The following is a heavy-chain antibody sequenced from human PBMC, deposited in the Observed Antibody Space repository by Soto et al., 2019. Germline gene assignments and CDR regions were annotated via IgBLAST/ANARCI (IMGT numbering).Heavy chain of an antibody. Sequence: GASVKVSCKASGGTFSSYAISWVRQAPGQGLEWMGGIIPIFGTANYAQKFQGRVTITADESTSTAYMELSSLRSEDTAVYYCARVLVGPLDGYNPLGWFDPWGQGTLVTVSS. D-gene: IGHD1-26*01. J-gene: IGHJ5*02. V-gene: IGHV1-69*13. CDR2: IIPIFGTA. CDR3: ARVLVGPLDGYNPLGWFDP. CDR1: GGTFSSYA.